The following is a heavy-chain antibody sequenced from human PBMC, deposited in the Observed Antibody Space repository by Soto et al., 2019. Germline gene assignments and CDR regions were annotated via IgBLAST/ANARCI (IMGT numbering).Heavy chain of an antibody. Sequence: QVQLVESGGGVVQPGRSLRLSCAASGFTFDSYGMHWVRQAPGKGLERVAVISSDGNTKYYADSVKGRFTISRDNFKNTLYLQMSSLRADDTAGYYCAKDLLPNTVTTCGSWGQGTLVTVSS. V-gene: IGHV3-30*18. CDR1: GFTFDSYG. CDR2: ISSDGNTK. J-gene: IGHJ5*02. D-gene: IGHD4-17*01. CDR3: AKDLLPNTVTTCGS.